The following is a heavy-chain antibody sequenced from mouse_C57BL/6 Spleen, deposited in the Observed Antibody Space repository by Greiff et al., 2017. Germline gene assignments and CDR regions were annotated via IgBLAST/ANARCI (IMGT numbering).Heavy chain of an antibody. CDR3: ASVGGYDGNYFDY. J-gene: IGHJ2*01. V-gene: IGHV1-42*01. CDR2: LNPSTGGT. Sequence: EVQLQQSGPELVKPGASVKISCKASGYSFTGYYMNWVKQSPEKSLEWIGELNPSTGGTTYNQKFKAKATLTVDKSSSTAYMQLKSLTSEDSAVYYCASVGGYDGNYFDYWGQGTTLTVSS. CDR1: GYSFTGYY. D-gene: IGHD2-2*01.